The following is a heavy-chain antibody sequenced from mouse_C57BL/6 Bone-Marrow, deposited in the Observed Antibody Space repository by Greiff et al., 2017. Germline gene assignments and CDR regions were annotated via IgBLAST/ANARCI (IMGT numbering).Heavy chain of an antibody. J-gene: IGHJ1*03. CDR3: TRDEGDYLHWYFDV. D-gene: IGHD5-5*01. CDR2: ISSGGDYI. CDR1: GFTFSSYA. Sequence: EVNVVESGEGLVKPGGSLKLSCAASGFTFSSYAMSWVRQTPEKRLEWVAYISSGGDYIYYADTVKGRFTISRDNARNTLYLQMSSRKSEDTARYYWTRDEGDYLHWYFDVGGTGTTVTVSS. V-gene: IGHV5-9-1*02.